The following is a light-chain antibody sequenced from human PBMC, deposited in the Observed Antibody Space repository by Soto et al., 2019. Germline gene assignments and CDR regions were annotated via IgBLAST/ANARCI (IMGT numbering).Light chain of an antibody. CDR1: QSVTNDY. V-gene: IGKV3-20*01. CDR3: QQCSRSPLT. Sequence: EIVLTQSPGTLSLSPGERATRSCRASQSVTNDYLAWYQQKPGQAPRLLIYDASRRASGIPDRFSGSGSGTDFTLTISRLEPEDFAVYYCQQCSRSPLTFGQGTNVEV. CDR2: DAS. J-gene: IGKJ1*01.